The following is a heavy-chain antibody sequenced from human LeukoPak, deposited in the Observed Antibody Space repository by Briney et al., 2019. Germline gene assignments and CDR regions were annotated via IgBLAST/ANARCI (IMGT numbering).Heavy chain of an antibody. J-gene: IGHJ4*02. D-gene: IGHD2-15*01. CDR1: GFTFSYYG. V-gene: IGHV3-30*18. CDR2: ISYDGTDK. Sequence: GGSLRLSCAASGFTFSYYGMHWVRQAPGKGLEWVAVISYDGTDKYYADSVKGRFTISRDNSKNTLYVQMNSLRAEDTAVYYCAKSAVGYCSGGSCCGNDYWGQGTLVTVSS. CDR3: AKSAVGYCSGGSCCGNDY.